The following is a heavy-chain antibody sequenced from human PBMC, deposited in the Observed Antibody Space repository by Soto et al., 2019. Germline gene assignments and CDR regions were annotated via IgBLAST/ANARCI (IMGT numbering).Heavy chain of an antibody. CDR3: AKGHSSSPSPQYYYYGMDV. D-gene: IGHD6-13*01. CDR2: ISGSGGST. J-gene: IGHJ6*02. CDR1: GLTFSSFA. Sequence: LRLSCAASGLTFSSFAMSWVRQAPGKGLEWVSGISGSGGSTYHADSVKGRFIISRDNSKNVLYLQMNSVRAEDTAVYYCAKGHSSSPSPQYYYYGMDVCGQGTTVTVSS. V-gene: IGHV3-23*01.